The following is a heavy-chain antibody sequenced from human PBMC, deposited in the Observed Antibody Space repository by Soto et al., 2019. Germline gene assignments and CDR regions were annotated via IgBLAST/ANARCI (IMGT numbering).Heavy chain of an antibody. V-gene: IGHV1-18*01. CDR1: GYPFDTYG. CDR2: ISAYNGQT. CDR3: ARAISLIMAAPAY. J-gene: IGHJ4*02. Sequence: GASVKVSCKASGYPFDTYGINWVRQAPGQRPEWMGWISAYNGQTDYAQNFQGRVTMATDTSTNTAYMELRNLRSDDTAIYYCARAISLIMAAPAYWGQGTLVTVSS. D-gene: IGHD2-8*01.